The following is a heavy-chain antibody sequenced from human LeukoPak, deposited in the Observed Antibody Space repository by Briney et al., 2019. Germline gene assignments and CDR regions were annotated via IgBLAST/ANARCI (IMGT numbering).Heavy chain of an antibody. J-gene: IGHJ3*02. CDR1: GYIFTGHY. D-gene: IGHD5-24*01. CDR2: INPKTGGT. Sequence: ASVKVSCKASGYIFTGHYMNWVRQVPGQGLEWMGRINPKTGGTNYAQNFPGRVTMTRDTSISTTYMELSRLRPDDTAVYYCARVGDGLNDAFDIWGQGTMVTVSS. V-gene: IGHV1-2*06. CDR3: ARVGDGLNDAFDI.